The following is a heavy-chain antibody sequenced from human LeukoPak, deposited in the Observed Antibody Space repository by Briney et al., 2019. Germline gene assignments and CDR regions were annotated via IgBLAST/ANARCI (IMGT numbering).Heavy chain of an antibody. Sequence: GGSLRLSCAASGFTFSSYGMHWVRQAPDKGLEWVAVIWYDGSNKYYADSVKGRFTISRDNSKNTLYLQMNSLRAEDTAVYYCARGPYSNTPYYYGMDVWGQGTTVTVSS. J-gene: IGHJ6*02. CDR1: GFTFSSYG. D-gene: IGHD4-11*01. CDR2: IWYDGSNK. V-gene: IGHV3-33*01. CDR3: ARGPYSNTPYYYGMDV.